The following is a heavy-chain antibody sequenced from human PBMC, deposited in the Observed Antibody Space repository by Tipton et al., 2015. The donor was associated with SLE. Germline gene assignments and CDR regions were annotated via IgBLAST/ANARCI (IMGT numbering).Heavy chain of an antibody. D-gene: IGHD3-3*01. Sequence: SLRLSCAASGFTFSSYGMNWVRQAPGKGLEWVSYISSSGSTIYYADSVKGRFTISRDNAKNSLHLQMNSLRAEDTAVYYCARYYGEAFDIWGQGTMVTVSS. CDR1: GFTFSSYG. CDR2: ISSSGSTI. CDR3: ARYYGEAFDI. V-gene: IGHV3-48*03. J-gene: IGHJ3*02.